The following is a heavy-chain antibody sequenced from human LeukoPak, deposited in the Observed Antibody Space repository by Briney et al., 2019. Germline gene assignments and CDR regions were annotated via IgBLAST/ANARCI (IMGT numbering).Heavy chain of an antibody. CDR1: GFTFSSYW. CDR2: ISPDGSSA. V-gene: IGHV3-74*01. CDR3: ARALGSPLDY. D-gene: IGHD1-26*01. Sequence: RGSLRLSCAAYGFTFSSYWMHWLRPAPGKGLVWVSGISPDGSSAIYADSVNGRFTISRDNAKNTLYLQMNSLRAEDTAVYYCARALGSPLDYWGQGTLVIVSS. J-gene: IGHJ4*02.